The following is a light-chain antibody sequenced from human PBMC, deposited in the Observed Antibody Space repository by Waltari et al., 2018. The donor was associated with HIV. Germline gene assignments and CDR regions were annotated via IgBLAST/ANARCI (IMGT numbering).Light chain of an antibody. CDR1: SSNIGAGFD. Sequence: QSVLTQPPSVSGAPGQRVTISCTGSSSNIGAGFDVHWYQQVPGTAPKLLIYGNINRPSGVPDRFSGSKSGASASLASTGLQAEDEADYYCQSYDSSLSGSRVFGTGTKVTVL. CDR3: QSYDSSLSGSRV. CDR2: GNI. V-gene: IGLV1-40*01. J-gene: IGLJ1*01.